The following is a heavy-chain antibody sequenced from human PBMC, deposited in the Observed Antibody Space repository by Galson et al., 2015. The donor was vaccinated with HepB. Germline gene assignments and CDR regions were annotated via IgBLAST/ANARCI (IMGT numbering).Heavy chain of an antibody. J-gene: IGHJ4*02. CDR1: GFTFSSYW. V-gene: IGHV3-7*03. D-gene: IGHD1-26*01. Sequence: SLRLSCAASGFTFSSYWMSWVRQAPGKGLEWVTNIKQDESEKYYVDSVKGRFTVSRDNAKNSLYLQMNSLRAEDTAVYYCARVDDGATLAYWGQGTLVTVSS. CDR3: ARVDDGATLAY. CDR2: IKQDESEK.